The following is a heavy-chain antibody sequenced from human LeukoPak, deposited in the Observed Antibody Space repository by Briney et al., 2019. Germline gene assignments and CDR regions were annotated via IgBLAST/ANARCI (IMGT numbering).Heavy chain of an antibody. J-gene: IGHJ3*02. D-gene: IGHD4-17*01. Sequence: SETLSLTCTVSGGSISSYNYFWAWIRQPPGKRLEWIGTIYYNGSTYYNPSLKSRVTISTDTSKNQFSLKLTSVTAADTAVYYCARETVTTPSSTFDIWGQGTMVTVSS. CDR3: ARETVTTPSSTFDI. CDR2: IYYNGST. V-gene: IGHV4-39*07. CDR1: GGSISSYNYF.